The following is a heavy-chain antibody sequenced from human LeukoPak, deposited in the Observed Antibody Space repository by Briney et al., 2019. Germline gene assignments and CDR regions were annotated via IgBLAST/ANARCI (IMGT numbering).Heavy chain of an antibody. CDR3: ARQIRGCGELSSYYFDY. CDR2: INPSGGST. CDR1: GYTFTSYY. D-gene: IGHD3-16*02. Sequence: ASVKVSCKASGYTFTSYYMHWVRQAPGQGLEWMGIINPSGGSTSYAQKFQGRVTMTRATSTSTVYMELSRLRSEDTAVYYGARQIRGCGELSSYYFDYWGQGTLVTVAS. J-gene: IGHJ4*02. V-gene: IGHV1-46*01.